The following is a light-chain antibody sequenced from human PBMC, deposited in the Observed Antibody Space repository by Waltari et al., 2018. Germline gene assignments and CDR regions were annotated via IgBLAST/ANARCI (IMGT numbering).Light chain of an antibody. J-gene: IGKJ4*01. CDR3: MQGLRSPLT. CDR2: LVS. V-gene: IGKV2-40*01. Sequence: DIVMTQTPLSLSVILGEPASISCRSSQSLVYSDGKTYLDWYLQKPGKSPQLLIYLVSGRASGVPDKFSGSGSGTDFTLKINRVEAEDVGVYYCMQGLRSPLTFGGGTKVEIK. CDR1: QSLVYSDGKTY.